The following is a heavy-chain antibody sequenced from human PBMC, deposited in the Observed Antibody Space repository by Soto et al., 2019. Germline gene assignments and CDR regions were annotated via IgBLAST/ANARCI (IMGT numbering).Heavy chain of an antibody. CDR1: GGSFSGYY. Sequence: SETLSLTCAVYGGSFSGYYWSWIRQPPGKGLEWIGEINHSGSTNYNPSLKSRVTISVDTSKNQFSLKLSSVTAADTAVYYCARGKRGGSGRYHYYGMDVWGQGTTVTVSS. CDR2: INHSGST. J-gene: IGHJ6*02. D-gene: IGHD3-10*01. CDR3: ARGKRGGSGRYHYYGMDV. V-gene: IGHV4-34*01.